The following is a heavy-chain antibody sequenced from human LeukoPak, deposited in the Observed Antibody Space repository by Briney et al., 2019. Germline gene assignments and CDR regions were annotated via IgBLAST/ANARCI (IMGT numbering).Heavy chain of an antibody. CDR3: TRALLWSGYSNDY. D-gene: IGHD3-3*01. CDR2: INHSGST. CDR1: GGSFSGYY. Sequence: SETLSLTCAVYGGSFSGYYWSWIRQPPGKGLEWIGEINHSGSTNYNPSLKSRVTISVDTSKNQFSLKLSSVTAADTAVYYCTRALLWSGYSNDYWGQGTLVTVSS. J-gene: IGHJ4*02. V-gene: IGHV4-34*01.